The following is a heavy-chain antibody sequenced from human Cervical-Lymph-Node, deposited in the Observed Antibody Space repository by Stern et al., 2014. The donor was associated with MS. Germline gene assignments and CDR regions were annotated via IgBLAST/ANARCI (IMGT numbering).Heavy chain of an antibody. CDR1: GFTFSSHA. Sequence: EGQLVESGGGLIQPGGSLRLSCAASGFTFSSHAMGWVRQAPGKGLEWASSISGSGGNTYYADSVKGRFTISRDMSKNTLYLQMDTLRAEDTAVYYCAKKSFEVASITFYFDFWGHGTLVAVSA. CDR2: ISGSGGNT. CDR3: AKKSFEVASITFYFDF. D-gene: IGHD5-24*01. V-gene: IGHV3-23*04. J-gene: IGHJ4*01.